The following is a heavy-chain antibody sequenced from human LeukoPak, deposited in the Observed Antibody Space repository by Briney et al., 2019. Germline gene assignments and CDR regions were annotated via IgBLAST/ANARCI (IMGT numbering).Heavy chain of an antibody. CDR2: ISSSSSYI. CDR3: ARGYCSGGSCYSGGDWFDP. V-gene: IGHV3-21*04. J-gene: IGHJ5*02. CDR1: GFTFSSYS. Sequence: GGSLRLSCAASGFTFSSYSMNWVRQAPGKGLEWVSSISSSSSYIYYADSVKGRFTISRDNAKNSLYLQMNSLRAEDTAVYYCARGYCSGGSCYSGGDWFDPWGQGTLVTVSS. D-gene: IGHD2-15*01.